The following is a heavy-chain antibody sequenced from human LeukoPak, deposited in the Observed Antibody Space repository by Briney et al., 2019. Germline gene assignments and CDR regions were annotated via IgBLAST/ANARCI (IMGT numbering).Heavy chain of an antibody. D-gene: IGHD6-19*01. CDR3: ARRLALAGPYNWFDP. V-gene: IGHV4-34*01. J-gene: IGHJ5*02. Sequence: KPSETLSLTCAVYGGSFSGYYWSWIRQPPGKGLEWIGEINHSGSTNYNPSLKSRVTISVDTSKNQFSLKLSSVTAADTAVYYCARRLALAGPYNWFDPWGQGTLVTVSS. CDR2: INHSGST. CDR1: GGSFSGYY.